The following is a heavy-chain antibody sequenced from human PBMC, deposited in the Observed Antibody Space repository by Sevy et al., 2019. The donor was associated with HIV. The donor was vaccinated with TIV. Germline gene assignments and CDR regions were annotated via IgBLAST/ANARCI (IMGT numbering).Heavy chain of an antibody. Sequence: GGSLRLSCAASGFTFSSYIMNWVRQAPGMGLEWVSSISSGGDYIYYTNSVKGRFTISRDNAKNSLYLHMNSLRAEDTAVYYCSRDEYSYASGFDYWGQGTLVTVSS. CDR3: SRDEYSYASGFDY. V-gene: IGHV3-21*01. CDR2: ISSGGDYI. D-gene: IGHD5-18*01. CDR1: GFTFSSYI. J-gene: IGHJ4*02.